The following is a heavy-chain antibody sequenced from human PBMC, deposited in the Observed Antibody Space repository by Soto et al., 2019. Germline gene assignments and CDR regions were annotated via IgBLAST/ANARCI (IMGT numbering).Heavy chain of an antibody. J-gene: IGHJ6*02. D-gene: IGHD6-19*01. V-gene: IGHV5-51*01. CDR1: GYSFTSYW. Sequence: PGESLKISCKGSGYSFTSYWIGWVRQMPGKGLEWMGIIYPGDSDTIYSPSFQGQVTISADTSINTAYLQWSSLKASDTDMYYCASAPIAVAGGRYYYYGMDVWGQGTTVTVSS. CDR3: ASAPIAVAGGRYYYYGMDV. CDR2: IYPGDSDT.